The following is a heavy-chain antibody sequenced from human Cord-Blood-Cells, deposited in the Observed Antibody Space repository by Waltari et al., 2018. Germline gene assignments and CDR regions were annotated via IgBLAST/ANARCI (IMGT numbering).Heavy chain of an antibody. V-gene: IGHV4-39*01. D-gene: IGHD5-12*01. J-gene: IGHJ3*02. CDR2: SYYSGST. CDR3: ARQVATIRDAFDI. CDR1: GGSISSSSYY. Sequence: QLQLQESGPGLVKPSETLSLTCTVSGGSISSSSYYWGWIRQPPGKGLEWIGSSYYSGSTYYNPPLKSRVTISVDTSKNQFSLKLSSVTAADTAVYYCARQVATIRDAFDIWGQGTMVTVSS.